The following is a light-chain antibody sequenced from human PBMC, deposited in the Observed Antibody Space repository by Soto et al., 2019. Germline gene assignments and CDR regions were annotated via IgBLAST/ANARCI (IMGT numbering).Light chain of an antibody. V-gene: IGKV3-20*01. Sequence: EIVLTQSPGTLSLSPGERATLSCRASQSVSSSYLAWSQQKPGQAPRLLIYGASSRATGIPDRFSGSGSGTDFTLTISRLEPEDFAVYYCTPYGSSHWTFGQGTKVDIK. CDR3: TPYGSSHWT. CDR2: GAS. CDR1: QSVSSSY. J-gene: IGKJ1*01.